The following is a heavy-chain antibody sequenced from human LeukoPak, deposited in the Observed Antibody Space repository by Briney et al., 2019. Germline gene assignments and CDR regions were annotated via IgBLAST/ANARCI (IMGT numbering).Heavy chain of an antibody. CDR2: IRYDGSNK. CDR1: GFTFSSYG. Sequence: GGSLRLSCAASGFTFSSYGMHWVRQAPGKGLEWVTFIRYDGSNKYYADSVKGRFTISRDNSKNALYLEMNSLRAEDTAVYYCAKDIGSYYDYWGQGILVTVSS. V-gene: IGHV3-30*02. CDR3: AKDIGSYYDY. J-gene: IGHJ4*02. D-gene: IGHD3-10*01.